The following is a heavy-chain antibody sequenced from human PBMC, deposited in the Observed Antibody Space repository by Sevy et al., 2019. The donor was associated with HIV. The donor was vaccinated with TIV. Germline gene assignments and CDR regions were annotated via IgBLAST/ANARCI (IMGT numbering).Heavy chain of an antibody. CDR3: ARGEVNYDSLILIRTEGGYYYGMDV. V-gene: IGHV3-21*01. J-gene: IGHJ6*02. Sequence: GGSLRLSCAASVFTFSSYSMNWVRQAPGKGLEWVSSISSSSNYIYYADSVKGRFTISRDNAKNSLYLQMNSLRAEDTAVYYCARGEVNYDSLILIRTEGGYYYGMDVWGQGTTVTVSS. CDR2: ISSSSNYI. D-gene: IGHD3-3*01. CDR1: VFTFSSYS.